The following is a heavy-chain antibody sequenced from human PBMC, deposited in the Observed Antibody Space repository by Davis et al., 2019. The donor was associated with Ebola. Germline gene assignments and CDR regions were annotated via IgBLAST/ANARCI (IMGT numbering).Heavy chain of an antibody. V-gene: IGHV4-34*01. J-gene: IGHJ6*04. CDR1: GGSISSYY. CDR3: ARVFYGDGTGYYYYGMDV. D-gene: IGHD1-1*01. Sequence: SETLSLTCTVSGGSISSYYWSWIRQPPGKGLEWIGEINHSGSTNYNPSLKSRVTISVDTSKNQFSLKLSSVTAADTAVYYCARVFYGDGTGYYYYGMDVWGKGTTVTVSS. CDR2: INHSGST.